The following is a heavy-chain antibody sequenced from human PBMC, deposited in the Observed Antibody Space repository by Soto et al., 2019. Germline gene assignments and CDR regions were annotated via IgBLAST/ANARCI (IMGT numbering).Heavy chain of an antibody. V-gene: IGHV1-69*08. CDR3: AGDPDSHYNDSHASSYP. CDR2: IIPIIGII. J-gene: IGHJ5*02. CDR1: GGTFSTYT. D-gene: IGHD3-22*01. Sequence: QVQLVXSGAEVKKPGSSVKVSCKASGGTFSTYTITWVRQAPGQGLEWMGRIIPIIGIINYAQKFQGRVTITADKFTGTAYMELTRLRSDDTAVYYCAGDPDSHYNDSHASSYPWGQGTLVTVSS.